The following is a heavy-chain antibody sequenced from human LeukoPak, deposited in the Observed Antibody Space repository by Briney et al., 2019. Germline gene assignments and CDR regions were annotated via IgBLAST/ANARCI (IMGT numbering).Heavy chain of an antibody. CDR3: ARLSDSSGTPRSDY. D-gene: IGHD3-22*01. J-gene: IGHJ4*02. Sequence: GGSLRLSCAASGFTFSSYWMSWVRQAPGKGLEWVANIKQDGSEKYYVDPVKGRFTISRDNAKNSLHLQMNSLRAEDTAVYYCARLSDSSGTPRSDYWGQGTLVTVSS. CDR1: GFTFSSYW. CDR2: IKQDGSEK. V-gene: IGHV3-7*03.